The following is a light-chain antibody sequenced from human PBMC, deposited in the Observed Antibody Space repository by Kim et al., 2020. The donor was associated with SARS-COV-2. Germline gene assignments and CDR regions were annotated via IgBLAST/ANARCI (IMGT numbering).Light chain of an antibody. Sequence: EMVLTQSPGTLSLSPGDRATLSCRASQSVGRRHLAWYQQKPGQAPRLLIYGASTRATGVPNRFSGSGSGTDFTLTVSSLEPEDCAVYYWQQYGRSPLSFGGGTKVDIK. CDR1: QSVGRRH. J-gene: IGKJ4*01. CDR3: QQYGRSPLS. CDR2: GAS. V-gene: IGKV3-20*01.